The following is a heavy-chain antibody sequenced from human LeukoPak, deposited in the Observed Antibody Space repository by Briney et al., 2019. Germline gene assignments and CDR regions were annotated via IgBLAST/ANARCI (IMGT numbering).Heavy chain of an antibody. CDR2: INSDGSST. J-gene: IGHJ4*02. V-gene: IGHV3-74*01. D-gene: IGHD5-12*01. CDR1: GFTFSSYW. Sequence: GGSLRLSCAASGFTFSSYWMHWVRQAPGKGLVWVSRINSDGSSTSYADSVKGRFTISRDNAKNTLYLQVNSLRAEDTAVYYCVRDWGYTGNFEFWGQGTLVTVSS. CDR3: VRDWGYTGNFEF.